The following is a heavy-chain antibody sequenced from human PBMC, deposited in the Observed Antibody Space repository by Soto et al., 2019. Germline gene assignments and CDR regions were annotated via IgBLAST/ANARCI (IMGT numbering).Heavy chain of an antibody. Sequence: QVQLVQSGAEVKEPGASVKVSCKASGYSFTSYDINWVRQAAGQGLEWMGWMSPNSGNTGYAQKFQGRVTMTRSTSISTAYMELSSLISEDTAVYYCARGLWELDYWGQGTLVTVSS. V-gene: IGHV1-8*01. CDR1: GYSFTSYD. J-gene: IGHJ4*02. CDR2: MSPNSGNT. CDR3: ARGLWELDY. D-gene: IGHD1-26*01.